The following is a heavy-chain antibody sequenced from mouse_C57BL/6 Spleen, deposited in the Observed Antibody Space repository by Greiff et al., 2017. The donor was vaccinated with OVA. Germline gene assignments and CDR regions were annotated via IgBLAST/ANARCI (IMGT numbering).Heavy chain of an antibody. CDR3: ARPITTVARGFAY. CDR1: GYAFSSSW. D-gene: IGHD1-1*01. V-gene: IGHV1-82*01. CDR2: IYPGDGDT. Sequence: QVQLQQSGPELVKPGASVKISCKASGYAFSSSWMNWVKQRPGKGLEWIGRIYPGDGDTNYNGKFKGKATLTADKSSSTAYMQLSSLTSEDSAVYFCARPITTVARGFAYWGQGTLVTVSA. J-gene: IGHJ3*01.